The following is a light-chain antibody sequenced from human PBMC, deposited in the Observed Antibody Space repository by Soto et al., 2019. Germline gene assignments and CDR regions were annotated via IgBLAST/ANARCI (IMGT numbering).Light chain of an antibody. Sequence: EIVLTQSPGTLSLSPGASATLSCRASQSVGSRYLAWYQQKPGQAPRLLIYGASSRATGISDRFSGSGYGTDCTLTISRLEPEDVAVYYCQQYDRSPRTFGQGTKVDIK. CDR1: QSVGSRY. CDR2: GAS. J-gene: IGKJ1*01. V-gene: IGKV3-20*01. CDR3: QQYDRSPRT.